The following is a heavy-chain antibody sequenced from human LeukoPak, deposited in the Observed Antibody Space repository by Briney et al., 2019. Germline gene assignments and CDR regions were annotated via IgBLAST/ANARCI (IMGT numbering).Heavy chain of an antibody. CDR3: ARERDYGDLDY. CDR2: IGTAGDT. J-gene: IGHJ4*02. D-gene: IGHD4-17*01. CDR1: GFTFSGYD. V-gene: IGHV3-13*01. Sequence: GGSLRLSCAASGFTFSGYDMHWVRQATGKGLEWVSAIGTAGDTYYPGSVKGRFTISRENAKNSLYLQMNSLRAGDTAVYYCARERDYGDLDYWGQGTLVTVSS.